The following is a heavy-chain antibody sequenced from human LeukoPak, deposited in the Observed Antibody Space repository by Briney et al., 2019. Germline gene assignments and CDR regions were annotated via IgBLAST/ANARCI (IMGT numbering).Heavy chain of an antibody. J-gene: IGHJ4*02. CDR1: GGSISSYY. CDR3: ARGYELSLYYFDY. V-gene: IGHV4-59*01. Sequence: PSETLSLTCTVSGGSISSYYWSWIRQPPGKGLEWIGYIYYSGSTNYNPSLKSRVTISVDTSKNQFSLKLSSVAAADTAVYYCARGYELSLYYFDYWRQGTLVTVSS. CDR2: IYYSGST. D-gene: IGHD1-1*01.